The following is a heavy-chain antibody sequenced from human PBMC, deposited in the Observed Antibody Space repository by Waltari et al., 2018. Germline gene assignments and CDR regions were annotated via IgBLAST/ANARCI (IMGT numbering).Heavy chain of an antibody. D-gene: IGHD3-22*01. V-gene: IGHV1-3*01. CDR2: INVDNGNT. CDR1: GYIFTAYT. Sequence: QVHLVQSGAEVKKPGASVKISCKAVGYIFTAYTLHWVRQAPGQGLEWMGWINVDNGNTKYSQKCQGRVTIASDTSASTAYMDLSSLRSEDTAVYYCARVRRNNMIVDAFDVWGQGSVVTVSS. J-gene: IGHJ3*01. CDR3: ARVRRNNMIVDAFDV.